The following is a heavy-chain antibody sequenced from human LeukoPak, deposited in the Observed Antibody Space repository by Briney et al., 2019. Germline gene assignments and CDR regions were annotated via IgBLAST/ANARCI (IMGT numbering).Heavy chain of an antibody. CDR2: ISSSGSPI. CDR1: GFTFSDYY. J-gene: IGHJ4*02. CDR3: ARDSESREGGELPFSY. Sequence: GGSLRLSCAASGFTFSDYYMSWIRQAPGKGLEWLSYISSSGSPIYYADSVKGRFTISRDNAKNSLYLQMNSLRAEDTAVYYCARDSESREGGELPFSYWGQGTLVTVSS. D-gene: IGHD1-26*01. V-gene: IGHV3-11*04.